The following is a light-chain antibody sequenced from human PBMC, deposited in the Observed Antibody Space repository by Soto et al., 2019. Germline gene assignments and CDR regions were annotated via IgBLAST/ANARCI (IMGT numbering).Light chain of an antibody. CDR2: GTS. CDR1: QSVSSSY. Sequence: EIVLTQSPGTLSLSPGERATLSCRASQSVSSSYLGWYQQKPGQAPRLFIYGTSNRATGIPDRFSGSGSGTEFTLTISRLEPEDFAVYYCQQYGSSPLTFGGGTKVEIK. V-gene: IGKV3-20*01. J-gene: IGKJ4*01. CDR3: QQYGSSPLT.